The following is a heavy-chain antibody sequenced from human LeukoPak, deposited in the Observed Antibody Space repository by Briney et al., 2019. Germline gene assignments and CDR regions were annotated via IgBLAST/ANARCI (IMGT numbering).Heavy chain of an antibody. Sequence: ASVKVSCKASEYTFTTHYMHWVRQAPGQGLEWMGLINPSGTTTNYAQKFRGRVTITADKSTSTAYMELSSLRSEDTAVYYCARDNDSRDPPHFDYWGQGTLVTVSS. J-gene: IGHJ4*02. CDR3: ARDNDSRDPPHFDY. CDR1: EYTFTTHY. D-gene: IGHD3-16*01. V-gene: IGHV1-46*01. CDR2: INPSGTTT.